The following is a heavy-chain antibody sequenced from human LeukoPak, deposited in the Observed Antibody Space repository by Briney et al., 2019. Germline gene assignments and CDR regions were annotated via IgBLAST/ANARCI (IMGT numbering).Heavy chain of an antibody. J-gene: IGHJ4*02. CDR1: GGSISSYY. V-gene: IGHV4-4*07. CDR3: ARGDYYDFWSGPFDY. CDR2: IDTSGST. Sequence: SGTLSLTCTVSGGSISSYYWSWIRQPAGKGLEWIGRIDTSGSTKYNPYLKSRVTISVDTSKSQFSLKMSSVTDADTAVYYCARGDYYDFWSGPFDYWGQRTLVSVSS. D-gene: IGHD3-3*01.